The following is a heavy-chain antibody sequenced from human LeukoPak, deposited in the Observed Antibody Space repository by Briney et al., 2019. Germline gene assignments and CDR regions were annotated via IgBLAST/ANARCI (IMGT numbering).Heavy chain of an antibody. D-gene: IGHD2-8*02. CDR3: ARLAEPQPDSWWPGY. CDR1: GGSISSSSYY. J-gene: IGHJ4*02. CDR2: IYYSGST. Sequence: PSQTLSLTCTVSGGSISSSSYYWGWIRQPPGKGLEWIGSIYYSGSTYYNPSLKSRVTISVDTSKNQFSLKLSSVTAADTAVYYCARLAEPQPDSWWPGYWGQGTLVTVSS. V-gene: IGHV4-39*01.